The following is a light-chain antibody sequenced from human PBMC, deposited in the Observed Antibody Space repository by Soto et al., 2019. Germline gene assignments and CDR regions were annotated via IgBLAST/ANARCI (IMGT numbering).Light chain of an antibody. CDR3: QQSYSIPPP. CDR2: DTS. Sequence: DIQINQSPSSLSASVGDRVTITCRASQSISSFLNWYQQKPGKAPKVLIFDTSSLQSGVPSRFSGSGAGTEFALTISNLQPEDFATYYCQQSYSIPPPFGLGTNVAIK. V-gene: IGKV1-39*01. CDR1: QSISSF. J-gene: IGKJ1*01.